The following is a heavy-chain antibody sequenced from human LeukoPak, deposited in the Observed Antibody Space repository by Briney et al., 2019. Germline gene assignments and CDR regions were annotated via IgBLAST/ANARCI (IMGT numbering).Heavy chain of an antibody. V-gene: IGHV4-30-2*01. D-gene: IGHD3-22*01. CDR3: ARGYYDSRASYFDY. J-gene: IGHJ4*02. Sequence: SETLSLTCAVSGGSISSGGYSWSWIRQPPGKGLEWIGYIYHSGSTYYNPSLKSRVTISVDRSKNQFSLKLSSVTAADTAVYYCARGYYDSRASYFDYWGQGTLVTVSA. CDR2: IYHSGST. CDR1: GGSISSGGYS.